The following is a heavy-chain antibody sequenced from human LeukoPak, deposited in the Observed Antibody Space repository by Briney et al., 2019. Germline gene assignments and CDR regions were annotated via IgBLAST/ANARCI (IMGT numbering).Heavy chain of an antibody. CDR3: ARPLSGSYYWLDY. Sequence: GESLKISCKASGYSFTTSWISWVRQMPGKGLELMGIIYPGDSDTRYSPSFQGQITISADKSISTAYLQWSSLRASDTAMYYCARPLSGSYYWLDYWGQGTLVTVSS. D-gene: IGHD1-26*01. J-gene: IGHJ4*02. V-gene: IGHV5-51*01. CDR2: IYPGDSDT. CDR1: GYSFTTSW.